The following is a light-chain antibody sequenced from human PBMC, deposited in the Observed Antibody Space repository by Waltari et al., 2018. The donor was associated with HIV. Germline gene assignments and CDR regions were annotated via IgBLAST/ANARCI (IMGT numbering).Light chain of an antibody. CDR2: EVS. Sequence: QSALTQPASVSGSPGQSITISCTGTSRDVGDYNYVSWYQQHPGRAPKVMIYEVSNRPSGVSNRFSGSKSGNTASLTISGLQAEDEADYYCSSYTTSSSWVFGGGTKVTVL. CDR3: SSYTTSSSWV. V-gene: IGLV2-14*01. CDR1: SRDVGDYNY. J-gene: IGLJ3*02.